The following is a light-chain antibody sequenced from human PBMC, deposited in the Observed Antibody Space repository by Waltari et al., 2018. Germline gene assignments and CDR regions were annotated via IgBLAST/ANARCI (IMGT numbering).Light chain of an antibody. CDR1: QGIRTW. V-gene: IGKV1-12*01. J-gene: IGKJ4*01. Sequence: DIQMTQSPSSVSATVGDRVTITCRASQGIRTWLGWDQQKPGKAPKPLIYAASSLQSGVPSRFSGSGSGTEFTLTISSLQPEDFATYYCQQANSLPLFGGGTKVEIK. CDR2: AAS. CDR3: QQANSLPL.